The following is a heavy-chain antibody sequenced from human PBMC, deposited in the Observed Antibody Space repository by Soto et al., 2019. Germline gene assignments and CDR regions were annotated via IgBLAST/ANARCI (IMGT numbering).Heavy chain of an antibody. Sequence: QVQLVQSGAEVKKPGSSVKVSCKASGGTFSSYAISWVRQAPGQGLEWMGGIIPIFGTANYAQKFQGRVTITADESTSTAYMELSSLRSDDTAVYYCARDPGDYGDYSCYFDLWGRGTLVTVSS. CDR2: IIPIFGTA. V-gene: IGHV1-69*01. J-gene: IGHJ2*01. CDR3: ARDPGDYGDYSCYFDL. CDR1: GGTFSSYA. D-gene: IGHD4-17*01.